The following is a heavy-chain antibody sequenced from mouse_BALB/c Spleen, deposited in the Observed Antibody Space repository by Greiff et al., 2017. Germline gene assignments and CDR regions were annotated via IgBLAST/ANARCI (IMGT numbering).Heavy chain of an antibody. D-gene: IGHD2-2*01. V-gene: IGHV2-6-7*01. J-gene: IGHJ4*01. CDR2: IWGDGST. CDR1: GFSLTGYG. CDR3: ARNYGYSYYAMDY. Sequence: VQGVESGPGLVAPSQSLSITCTVSGFSLTGYGVNWVRQPPGKGLEWLGMIWGDGSTDYNSALKSRLSISKDNSKSQVFLKMNSLQTDDTARYYCARNYGYSYYAMDYWGQGTSVTVSS.